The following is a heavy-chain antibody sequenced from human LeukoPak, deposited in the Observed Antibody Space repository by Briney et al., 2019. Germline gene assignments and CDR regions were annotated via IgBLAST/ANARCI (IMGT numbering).Heavy chain of an antibody. D-gene: IGHD3-22*01. CDR1: GGSISSYY. V-gene: IGHV4-59*01. CDR3: ARDYYDRSGYDAFDI. CDR2: IYYSGST. J-gene: IGHJ3*02. Sequence: PSETLSLTCTVSGGSISSYYWSWIRQPPGKGLVWIGYIYYSGSTNYNPSLKSRVTISVDTAKNQFSLKLRSVTAADTAVYYCARDYYDRSGYDAFDIWGQGTMVTVSS.